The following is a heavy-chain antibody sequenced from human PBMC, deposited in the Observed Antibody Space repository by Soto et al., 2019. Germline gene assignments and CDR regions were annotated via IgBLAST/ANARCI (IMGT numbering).Heavy chain of an antibody. J-gene: IGHJ6*02. CDR2: INSDGSST. CDR3: TRHDSNYDFWSGSPPRYGMDV. D-gene: IGHD3-3*01. V-gene: IGHV3-74*01. CDR1: GFTFSSYW. Sequence: PGGSLRLSCAASGFTFSSYWMHWVRQAPGKGLVWVSRINSDGSSTSYADSVKGRFTISRDNAKNTLYLQMNSLRAEDTAVYYCTRHDSNYDFWSGSPPRYGMDVWGQGTTVTVS.